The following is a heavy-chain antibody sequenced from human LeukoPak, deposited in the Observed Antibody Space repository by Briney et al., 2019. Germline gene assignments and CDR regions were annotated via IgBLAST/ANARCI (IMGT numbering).Heavy chain of an antibody. V-gene: IGHV3-9*01. Sequence: GGSLRLSCAASGFSFDDFAMHWVRQAPGKGLEWVSGITWNGGTIDYADSVKGRFTISRDNAKNSLYLQMNSLRAEDTVLYYCATRYASGPIADYWGQGTLVTVSS. D-gene: IGHD3-10*01. CDR3: ATRYASGPIADY. CDR2: ITWNGGTI. J-gene: IGHJ4*02. CDR1: GFSFDDFA.